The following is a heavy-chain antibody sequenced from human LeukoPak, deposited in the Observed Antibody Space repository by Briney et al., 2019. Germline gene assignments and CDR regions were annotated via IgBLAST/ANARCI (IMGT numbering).Heavy chain of an antibody. CDR3: ARWGVVDHFDY. Sequence: AGGSLRLSCAASGFTFSSYSMNWVRQAPGKGLEWVSSISTSSSYIHYADSVKGRFTISRDNSKNTLYLQMNSLRAEDTAVYYCARWGVVDHFDYWGQGTLVTVSS. D-gene: IGHD2-2*01. CDR2: ISTSSSYI. J-gene: IGHJ4*02. CDR1: GFTFSSYS. V-gene: IGHV3-21*01.